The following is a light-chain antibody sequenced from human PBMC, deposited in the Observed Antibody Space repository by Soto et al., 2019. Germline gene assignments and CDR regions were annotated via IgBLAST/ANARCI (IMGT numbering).Light chain of an antibody. CDR2: DND. CDR1: SSNIGAGFD. V-gene: IGLV1-40*01. CDR3: QSYDNSLSGVV. Sequence: QPVLTQPPSVSGAPGQRIIISCTRSSSNIGAGFDVHWYQHLPGTAPKLLVYDNDNRPSGLPARFSDSRSGTSASLAITSLQADDEADYYCQSYDNSLSGVVFGGGTKVTVL. J-gene: IGLJ2*01.